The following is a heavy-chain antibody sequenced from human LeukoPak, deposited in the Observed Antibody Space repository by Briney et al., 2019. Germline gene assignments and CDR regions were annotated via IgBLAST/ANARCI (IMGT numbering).Heavy chain of an antibody. V-gene: IGHV1-24*01. CDR1: GYSLIELS. D-gene: IGHD1-1*01. Sequence: ASVNVSCKVSGYSLIELSMHWLRQASGKGLEGMGGFDPEESETVYAQQFQGRVTMTEDTSTGTAYMHLSSLTPEDTAVYYCATARKRDTWNPRFWGQGTLVSVSS. CDR3: ATARKRDTWNPRF. J-gene: IGHJ4*02. CDR2: FDPEESET.